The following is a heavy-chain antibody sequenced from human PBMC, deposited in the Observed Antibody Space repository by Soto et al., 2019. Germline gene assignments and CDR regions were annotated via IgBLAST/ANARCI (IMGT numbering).Heavy chain of an antibody. J-gene: IGHJ6*02. CDR3: AASIFYYGMDV. CDR2: IYPGDSDT. CDR1: GYTFTNYW. V-gene: IGHV5-51*01. Sequence: GESLKISCKGSGYTFTNYWIGWVRQMPGKGLEWMGIIYPGDSDTKYNPSFQGQVTISADKSITTTYLQWSSLKASDTAIYCCAASIFYYGMDVWGQGTTVTVSS.